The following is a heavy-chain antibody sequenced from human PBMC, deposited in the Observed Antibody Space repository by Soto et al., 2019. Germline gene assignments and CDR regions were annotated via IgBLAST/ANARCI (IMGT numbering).Heavy chain of an antibody. J-gene: IGHJ6*02. V-gene: IGHV3-48*02. CDR2: ISSSSSTI. CDR1: GFTFSSYS. CDR3: ARDHLVTYYYGMDV. D-gene: IGHD5-18*01. Sequence: EVQLVESGGGLVQPGGSLRLSCAASGFTFSSYSMNWVRQAPGKGLEWVSYISSSSSTIYYADSVKGRFTISRDNAKNSLYLQMNSLRDEDTAVYYCARDHLVTYYYGMDVWGQGTTVTVSS.